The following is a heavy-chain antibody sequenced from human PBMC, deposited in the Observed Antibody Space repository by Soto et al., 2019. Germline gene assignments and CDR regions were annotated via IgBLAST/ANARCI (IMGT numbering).Heavy chain of an antibody. V-gene: IGHV4-31*03. CDR1: GGSISSGDYY. Sequence: QVQLQESGPGLVKPSQTLSLTCTVSGGSISSGDYYWSWIRQHPGKGLEWIGYIYYSGNTYYNPSLKSRVTISVDTSKNQCSLKLSSVTAADTAVYYCARGDHSSSWYYYMDVWGKGTTVTVSS. CDR2: IYYSGNT. J-gene: IGHJ6*03. CDR3: ARGDHSSSWYYYMDV. D-gene: IGHD6-13*01.